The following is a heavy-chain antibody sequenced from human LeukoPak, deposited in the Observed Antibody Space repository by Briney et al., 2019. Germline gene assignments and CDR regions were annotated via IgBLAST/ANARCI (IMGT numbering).Heavy chain of an antibody. CDR3: AKARIPSGNGYYSD. CDR1: GFTFRSYD. J-gene: IGHJ4*02. V-gene: IGHV3-23*01. D-gene: IGHD3-22*01. CDR2: FSAGGGAT. Sequence: GGSLRLSCAAAGFTFRSYDMSWVRQAPGKGLEWVSTFSAGGGATYYADSVKGRFTISRDSSKNTLYLQMNSLRAEDTAVYYCAKARIPSGNGYYSDWGQGTLVTVSS.